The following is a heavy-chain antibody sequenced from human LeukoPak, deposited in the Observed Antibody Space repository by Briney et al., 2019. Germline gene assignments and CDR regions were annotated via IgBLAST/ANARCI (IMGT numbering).Heavy chain of an antibody. CDR3: ARMAYDILTGYFQPNWFDP. V-gene: IGHV1-18*01. Sequence: ASVKVSCKASGYTFTNYGISWVRQAPGQGLEWMGWISGYNGNTKNVQKFRGRVTMTTDTSTSTAYMELRSLRSDGTAVYYCARMAYDILTGYFQPNWFDPWGQGTLVTVSS. D-gene: IGHD3-9*01. CDR1: GYTFTNYG. J-gene: IGHJ5*02. CDR2: ISGYNGNT.